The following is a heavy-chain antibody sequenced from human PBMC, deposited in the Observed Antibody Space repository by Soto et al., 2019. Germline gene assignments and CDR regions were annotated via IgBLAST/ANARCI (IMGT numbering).Heavy chain of an antibody. V-gene: IGHV1-69*13. CDR1: GGTFSSYA. J-gene: IGHJ6*02. CDR3: ARTLYSGYDSYGMDV. D-gene: IGHD5-12*01. CDR2: IIPIFGTA. Sequence: ASVKVSCKASGGTFSSYAISWVRQAPGQGLEWMGGIIPIFGTANYAQKFQGRVTITADESTSTAYMELSSLRSEDTAVYYCARTLYSGYDSYGMDVWGQGTTVTVSS.